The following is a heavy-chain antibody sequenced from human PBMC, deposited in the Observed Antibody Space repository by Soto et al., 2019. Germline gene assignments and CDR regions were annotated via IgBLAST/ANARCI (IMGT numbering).Heavy chain of an antibody. Sequence: QGQLVQSGAEVKKPGASVNVSCKASGYTSSIYGISWVRQAPEQGLEWMAWISGYNGNIKYAQKFQGRVTVATDTTTTGAYMELRSLRSDDTAVYYCARDVSGGTYPWFFDLWGRGTLVTVSS. D-gene: IGHD2-15*01. J-gene: IGHJ2*01. CDR2: ISGYNGNI. CDR3: ARDVSGGTYPWFFDL. V-gene: IGHV1-18*04. CDR1: GYTSSIYG.